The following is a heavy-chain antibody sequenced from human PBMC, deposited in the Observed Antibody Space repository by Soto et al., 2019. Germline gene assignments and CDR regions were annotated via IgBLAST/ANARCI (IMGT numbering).Heavy chain of an antibody. V-gene: IGHV4-59*01. Sequence: QVQLQESGPGLVKPSETLSLTCTVSGGSISSYYWSWIRQPPGKGLEWIGYISYSGSTNYNPSLNRRITLSVDTSQNQFSLKLSSVTAADTAVYYCAREGVSSSWYYYYGLDVWGQGTTVTVSS. CDR2: ISYSGST. CDR3: AREGVSSSWYYYYGLDV. D-gene: IGHD6-13*01. CDR1: GGSISSYY. J-gene: IGHJ6*02.